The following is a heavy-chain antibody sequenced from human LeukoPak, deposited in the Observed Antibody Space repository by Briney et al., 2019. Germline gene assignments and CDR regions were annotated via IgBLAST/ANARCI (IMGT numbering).Heavy chain of an antibody. D-gene: IGHD6-13*01. Sequence: SVKVSCKASGGTFSSYAISWVRQAPGQGLEWMGRIIPILGIANYAQKFQGRVTITADKSTSTAYMELSSLRSEDTAVYYCARGGPRIAAADFDYWGQGTLVTVSS. J-gene: IGHJ4*02. CDR3: ARGGPRIAAADFDY. V-gene: IGHV1-69*04. CDR1: GGTFSSYA. CDR2: IIPILGIA.